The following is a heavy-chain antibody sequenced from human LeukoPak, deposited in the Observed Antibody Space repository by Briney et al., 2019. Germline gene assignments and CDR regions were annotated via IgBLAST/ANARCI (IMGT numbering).Heavy chain of an antibody. J-gene: IGHJ4*02. CDR1: GFTFSSYS. D-gene: IGHD5-18*01. V-gene: IGHV3-21*04. CDR2: ISNSSSSI. CDR3: ARLVWDTAMVTSDY. Sequence: GGSLTLSCAASGFTFSSYSMNWVRQAPGKGLEWVSSISNSSSSIYYADSVKRRFTISRATAKNSSYLQMNILGAEDTALYYLARLVWDTAMVTSDYCGQGTLVTVSS.